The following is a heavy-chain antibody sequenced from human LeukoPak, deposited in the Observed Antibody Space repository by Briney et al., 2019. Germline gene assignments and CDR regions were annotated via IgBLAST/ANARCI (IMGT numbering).Heavy chain of an antibody. V-gene: IGHV1-69*04. D-gene: IGHD6-19*01. CDR1: GGTFSSYA. Sequence: SVKVSCKASGGTFSSYAISWVRQAPGQGLEWMGRIIPILGIANYAQKFQGRVTITADKSTSTAYMELSSLRSEDTAVYYGARGGGSGVYYFDYWGQGTLVTVSS. CDR2: IIPILGIA. CDR3: ARGGGSGVYYFDY. J-gene: IGHJ4*02.